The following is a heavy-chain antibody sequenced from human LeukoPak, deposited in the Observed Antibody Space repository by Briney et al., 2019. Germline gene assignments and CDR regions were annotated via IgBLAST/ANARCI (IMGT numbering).Heavy chain of an antibody. CDR1: GYSFTSYW. V-gene: IGHV5-51*01. Sequence: GESLKISCKGSGYSFTSYWIGWVRQMPGKGLEWMGIIYPGDSDTRYSPSFQGQVTISADKSISTAYLQWSSLKASDTAMYYCARLTWPRITMPRVDWFDPWGQGTLVTVSS. CDR3: ARLTWPRITMPRVDWFDP. CDR2: IYPGDSDT. D-gene: IGHD3-10*01. J-gene: IGHJ5*02.